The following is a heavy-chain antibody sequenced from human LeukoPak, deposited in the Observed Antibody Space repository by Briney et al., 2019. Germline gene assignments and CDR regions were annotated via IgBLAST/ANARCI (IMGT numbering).Heavy chain of an antibody. CDR2: INHSGST. Sequence: RPSETLSLTCAVYGGPFSGYYWSWIRQPPGKGLEWIGEINHSGSTNYNPSLKSRVTISVDTSKNQFSLKLSSVTAADTAVYYCARGRTPSRESLTFGGVIAHNWFDPWGQGTPVTVSS. J-gene: IGHJ5*02. CDR1: GGPFSGYY. CDR3: ARGRTPSRESLTFGGVIAHNWFDP. V-gene: IGHV4-34*01. D-gene: IGHD3-16*02.